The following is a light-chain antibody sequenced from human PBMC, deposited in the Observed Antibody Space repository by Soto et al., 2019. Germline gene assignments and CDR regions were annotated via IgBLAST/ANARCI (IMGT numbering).Light chain of an antibody. CDR2: DAS. CDR1: QSVSSY. CDR3: QHRRNWPLT. J-gene: IGKJ4*01. V-gene: IGKV3-11*01. Sequence: EIVLTQSPATLSLSPGERATLSCRASQSVSSYLAWYQQKPGQAPRLLMYDASNRATGIPARFSGSGSGTDFTLTISSLEPEDFAVYYCQHRRNWPLTFGGGTKVDIK.